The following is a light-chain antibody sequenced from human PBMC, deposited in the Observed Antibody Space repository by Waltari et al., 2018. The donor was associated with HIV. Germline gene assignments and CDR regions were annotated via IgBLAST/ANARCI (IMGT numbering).Light chain of an antibody. CDR3: QQRSNWPIT. CDR1: QSVSSY. J-gene: IGKJ5*01. Sequence: EIVLTQSPATLSLSPGERATISCRASQSVSSYLAWYQQKPGKAPRLLIYDASNSATGTPARFSGSGSGTDFTPTISRLQPEDFAVYYCQQRSNWPITFGQGTRLEIK. V-gene: IGKV3-11*01. CDR2: DAS.